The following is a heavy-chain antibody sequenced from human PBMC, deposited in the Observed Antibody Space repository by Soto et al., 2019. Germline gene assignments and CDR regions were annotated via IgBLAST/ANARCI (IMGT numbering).Heavy chain of an antibody. CDR2: ISYDGSNK. V-gene: IGHV3-30-3*01. CDR3: ARPLWRDDYNWGYFDL. CDR1: GFTFSRYA. D-gene: IGHD4-4*01. J-gene: IGHJ2*01. Sequence: QVQLVESGGGVVQPGRSLRLSCAASGFTFSRYAMHWVRQAPGKGLEWVAVISYDGSNKYYTDSVQGRFTISRDNSKNTLYLQMNSLRAEDTAVYYCARPLWRDDYNWGYFDLWGRGTLVTVSS.